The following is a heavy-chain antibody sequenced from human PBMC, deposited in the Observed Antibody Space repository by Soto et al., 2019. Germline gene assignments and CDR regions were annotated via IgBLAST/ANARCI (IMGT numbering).Heavy chain of an antibody. CDR2: IYNSGST. V-gene: IGHV4-4*07. D-gene: IGHD1-26*01. J-gene: IGHJ4*02. CDR1: GGSISNYY. CDR3: ARSGGSFNLDY. Sequence: PSETLSLTCTVSGGSISNYYWSWIRQPAGKGLEWIGRIYNSGSTKYNPSLKSRVTMSDDTSKNQLSLNLISVTAADTAVYYCARSGGSFNLDYWGLGTLVTVSS.